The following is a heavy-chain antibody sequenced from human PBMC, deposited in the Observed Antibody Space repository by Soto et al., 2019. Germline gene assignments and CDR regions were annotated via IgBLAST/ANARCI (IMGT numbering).Heavy chain of an antibody. CDR2: ISSSSTYI. CDR1: GFTFSSYS. CDR3: SRDDRDAYIPYYYGIDV. J-gene: IGHJ6*02. Sequence: GGSLRLSCAASGFTFSSYSMNWVRQAPGKGLEWVSSISSSSTYIYYADSVKGRFTISRDNAKNSLYLQMNSLRAEDTAVYYCSRDDRDAYIPYYYGIDVWGQGTTVTVSS. D-gene: IGHD3-22*01. V-gene: IGHV3-21*01.